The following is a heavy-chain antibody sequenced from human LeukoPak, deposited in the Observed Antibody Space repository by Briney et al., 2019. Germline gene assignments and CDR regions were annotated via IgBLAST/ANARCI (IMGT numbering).Heavy chain of an antibody. V-gene: IGHV4-59*08. CDR3: ARHGRSGHSDAFDV. Sequence: SETLSLTCSVSGGSINSYYWSWLRQPPGKGLEWIGFIYSRGSTNYNPSLKSRVTISVDTSKNQFSLKLSSATAADTAVYYCARHGRSGHSDAFDVWGQGTKVTVSA. D-gene: IGHD3-22*01. CDR1: GGSINSYY. CDR2: IYSRGST. J-gene: IGHJ3*01.